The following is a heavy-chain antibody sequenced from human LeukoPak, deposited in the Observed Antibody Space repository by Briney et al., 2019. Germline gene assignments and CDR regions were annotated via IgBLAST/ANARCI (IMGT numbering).Heavy chain of an antibody. CDR2: ISAYNGNT. J-gene: IGHJ4*02. D-gene: IGHD2-15*01. Sequence: GASVKVSCKASGYTFTSYGISWVRQAPGQGLEWMGWISAYNGNTNYAQKLQGRVTMTTDTSTSTAYMELRSLRSDDTAVYYCSVVVAAPNEDDYFDYWGQGTLFTVSS. CDR1: GYTFTSYG. V-gene: IGHV1-18*01. CDR3: SVVVAAPNEDDYFDY.